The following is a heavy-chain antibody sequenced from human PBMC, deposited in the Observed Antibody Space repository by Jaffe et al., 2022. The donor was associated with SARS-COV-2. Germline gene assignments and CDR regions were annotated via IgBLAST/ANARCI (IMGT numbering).Heavy chain of an antibody. V-gene: IGHV3-23*01. D-gene: IGHD6-19*01. J-gene: IGHJ4*02. Sequence: EVHLLESGGGLVQPGGSLRLSCAASGFTFSSYTMNWVRQAPGKGLEWVSAITGSGDRTYYADSVKGRFTISRDTSKNTLYLQMNSLRAEDAAVYYCAKTVVNSGWLYLDYWGQGTLVTVSS. CDR2: ITGSGDRT. CDR1: GFTFSSYT. CDR3: AKTVVNSGWLYLDY.